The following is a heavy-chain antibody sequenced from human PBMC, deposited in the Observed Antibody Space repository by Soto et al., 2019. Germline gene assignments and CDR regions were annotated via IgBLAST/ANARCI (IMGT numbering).Heavy chain of an antibody. CDR3: ARENFFGCGGYYGSGRAPDDYYGMDV. V-gene: IGHV3-30-3*01. J-gene: IGHJ6*02. D-gene: IGHD3-10*01. CDR2: ISYDGINK. Sequence: GGSLRLSCAASEFTFISYPMHWVRQAPGKGLGGVAVISYDGINKYYADSVKGRFTISRDNYKNTLYLQMISLRAEDTTGYYVARENFFGCGGYYGSGRAPDDYYGMDVWGQGTTATVSS. CDR1: EFTFISYP.